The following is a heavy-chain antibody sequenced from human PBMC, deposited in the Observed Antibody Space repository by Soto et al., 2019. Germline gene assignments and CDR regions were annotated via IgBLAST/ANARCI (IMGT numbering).Heavy chain of an antibody. CDR1: GGSIKSSDYR. V-gene: IGHV4-30-4*01. CDR3: VREERIAAPQLDY. D-gene: IGHD6-6*01. CDR2: IHNSGTS. Sequence: SETLSLTCTVSGGSIKSSDYRWSWTRQSPAKGLEWIGYIHNSGTSFYNPSLRGRVTVTLDTSRSQFSLTLASVTAADTAVYYCVREERIAAPQLDYWGQGIPVTVSS. J-gene: IGHJ4*02.